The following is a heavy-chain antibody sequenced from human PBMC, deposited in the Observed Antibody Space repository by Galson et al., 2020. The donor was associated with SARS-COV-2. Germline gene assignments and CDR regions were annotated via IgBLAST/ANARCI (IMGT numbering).Heavy chain of an antibody. CDR3: ARHQEDYTDTRPLDY. CDR2: IYYSGST. V-gene: IGHV4-59*08. D-gene: IGHD4-4*01. J-gene: IGHJ4*02. CDR1: GGSIRSYY. Sequence: ETSETLSLTCTVSGGSIRSYYWSWIRQPPGKGLEWIGYIYYSGSTNYNPSLKSRAIISVDTSKNQFSLKLSSVTAADTAVYYCARHQEDYTDTRPLDYWGQGALVTVSS.